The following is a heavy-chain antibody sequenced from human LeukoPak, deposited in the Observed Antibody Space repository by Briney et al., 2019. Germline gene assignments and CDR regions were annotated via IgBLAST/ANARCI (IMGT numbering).Heavy chain of an antibody. CDR3: AKGEGEN. V-gene: IGHV3-30-3*01. CDR2: ISYDGSNK. CDR1: GFTFSSYA. D-gene: IGHD3-16*01. Sequence: SGGSLRLSCAASGFTFSSYAMHWVRQAPGKGLEWVAVISYDGSNKYYADSVKGRFTISRDNSKNTLYLQMNSLRAEDTAVYYCAKGEGENWGQGTLVTVSS. J-gene: IGHJ4*02.